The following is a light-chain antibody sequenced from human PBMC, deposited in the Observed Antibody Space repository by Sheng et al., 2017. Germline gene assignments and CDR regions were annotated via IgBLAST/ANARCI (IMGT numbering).Light chain of an antibody. J-gene: IGLJ3*02. V-gene: IGLV1-40*01. CDR1: SSNIGAGYD. CDR2: GNN. CDR3: QSHDSSLTGSV. Sequence: QSVLTQPPSVSGAPGQRVTISCTGSSSNIGAGYDVHWYQQLPGTAPKLLIYGNNNRPSGVPDRFSGSKSGTSASLAITGLQTDDEADYYCQSHDSSLTGSVFGGGTKLTV.